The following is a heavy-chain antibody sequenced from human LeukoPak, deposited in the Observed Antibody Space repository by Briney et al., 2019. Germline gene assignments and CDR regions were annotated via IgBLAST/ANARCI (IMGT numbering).Heavy chain of an antibody. Sequence: GASVKVSCKASGYTFTSYAISWVRQAPGQGLEWMGRIIPILGIANYAQKFQGRVTITADKSTSTAYMELSSLRSEDTAVYYCARDSRGTYYYDSSGYRFDPWGQGTLVTVSS. V-gene: IGHV1-69*04. CDR2: IIPILGIA. CDR1: GYTFTSYA. J-gene: IGHJ5*02. D-gene: IGHD3-22*01. CDR3: ARDSRGTYYYDSSGYRFDP.